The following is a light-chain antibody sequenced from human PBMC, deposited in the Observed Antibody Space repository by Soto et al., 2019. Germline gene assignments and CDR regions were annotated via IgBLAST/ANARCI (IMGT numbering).Light chain of an antibody. CDR3: QQSYNTPWT. Sequence: DIQMTQSPSSLSASVGDRVTITCRASQSLNNYLNWYQQKPGKAPKLLIYAASTLQSGVPSRFSGSGSGTDFTLTISSLLPEDFATYYCQQSYNTPWTFGQWTKVEIK. J-gene: IGKJ1*01. V-gene: IGKV1-39*01. CDR2: AAS. CDR1: QSLNNY.